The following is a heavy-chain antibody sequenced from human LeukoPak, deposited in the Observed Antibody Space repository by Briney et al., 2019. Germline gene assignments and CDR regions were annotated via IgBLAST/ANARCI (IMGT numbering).Heavy chain of an antibody. V-gene: IGHV3-33*06. D-gene: IGHD6-6*01. Sequence: GRSLRLSCAASGFTFSSYGMHWVRQAPGKGLEWVAVIWYDGSNKYYADSVKGRFTISRDNSKNTLYLQMNSLRAEDTAVYYCAKDEGLVPLYYFDYWGQGTLVTVS. CDR1: GFTFSSYG. CDR3: AKDEGLVPLYYFDY. CDR2: IWYDGSNK. J-gene: IGHJ4*02.